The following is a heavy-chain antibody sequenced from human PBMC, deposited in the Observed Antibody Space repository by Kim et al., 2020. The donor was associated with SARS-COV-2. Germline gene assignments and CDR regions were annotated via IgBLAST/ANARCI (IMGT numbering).Heavy chain of an antibody. J-gene: IGHJ3*01. CDR2: INHSGTP. CDR1: GTSFSDYY. Sequence: SETLSLICAVSGTSFSDYYWTWVRQPPGKGLEWIGEINHSGTPNYNPSPRSRTTTSIDTSKSQFSLRLSSGTAADEAVYFCARGDTLLEAGGTPRSSVFEFWGQGTLVTVSS. CDR3: ARGDTLLEAGGTPRSSVFEF. V-gene: IGHV4-34*01. D-gene: IGHD1-7*01.